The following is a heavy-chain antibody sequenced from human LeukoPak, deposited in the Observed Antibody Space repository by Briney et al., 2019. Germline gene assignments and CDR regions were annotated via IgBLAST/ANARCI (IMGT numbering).Heavy chain of an antibody. Sequence: SETLSLTCTVSGGSISSSSYYWGWIRQPPGKGLEWIGEINHSGSTNYNPSLKSRVTISVDTSKNQFSLKLSSVTAADTAVYYCARETDYYDSSGYSAEYFQHWGQGTLVTVSS. D-gene: IGHD3-22*01. CDR3: ARETDYYDSSGYSAEYFQH. J-gene: IGHJ1*01. CDR2: INHSGST. CDR1: GGSISSSSYY. V-gene: IGHV4-39*07.